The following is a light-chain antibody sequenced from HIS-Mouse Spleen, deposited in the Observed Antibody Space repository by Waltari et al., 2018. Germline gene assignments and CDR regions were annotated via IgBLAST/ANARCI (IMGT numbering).Light chain of an antibody. CDR3: AAWDDSLSGPNWV. CDR1: SSNIGSNY. CDR2: RNN. Sequence: QSVLTQPPSASGTPGQRVTISCSGSSSNIGSNYVYWYQQLPGTAPKLLIYRNNPRPSGVPARFSGSKSGTSASLAIRGLRSEDEADYYCAAWDDSLSGPNWVFGGGTKLTVL. J-gene: IGLJ3*02. V-gene: IGLV1-47*01.